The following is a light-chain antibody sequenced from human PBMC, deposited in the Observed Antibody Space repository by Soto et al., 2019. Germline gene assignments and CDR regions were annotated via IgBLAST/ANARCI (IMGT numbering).Light chain of an antibody. J-gene: IGKJ4*01. CDR3: HQRSNWPPLT. V-gene: IGKV3-11*01. CDR2: DAS. Sequence: EIVLTQSPATLSLSPGERATLSCRASQSVGGYLDWYQQKPGQAPRLLIYDASNRASGIPARFSGSGSGTDFPLTISSLEPEDLAVYYCHQRSNWPPLTFGGGNKVEIK. CDR1: QSVGGY.